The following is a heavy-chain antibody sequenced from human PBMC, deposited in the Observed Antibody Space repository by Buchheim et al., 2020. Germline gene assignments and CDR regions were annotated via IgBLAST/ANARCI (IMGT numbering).Heavy chain of an antibody. V-gene: IGHV3-23*01. CDR3: AKALGDIVVVPAAIPDY. Sequence: EVQLLESGGGLVQPGGSLRLSCAASGFTFSSYGMSWVRQAPGKGLEWVSSISGSGGSTYYADSVKGRFPIPRENFKNPLYRQMNSLRAEDTAVYYCAKALGDIVVVPAAIPDYWGQGTL. J-gene: IGHJ4*02. CDR2: ISGSGGST. D-gene: IGHD2-2*02. CDR1: GFTFSSYG.